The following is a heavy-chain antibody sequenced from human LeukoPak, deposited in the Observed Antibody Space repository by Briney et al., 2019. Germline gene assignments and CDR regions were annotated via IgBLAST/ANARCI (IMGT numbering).Heavy chain of an antibody. Sequence: GGSLRLSCAASEFTFSTYVMTWVRQAPGKGLEWVSSISGSTINTYYADSVKGRFTISRDNSKNTLYLQMNSLRAEDTAVYYCAKNPTGYPNWFDLWGQGTLVTVSS. V-gene: IGHV3-23*01. CDR1: EFTFSTYV. J-gene: IGHJ5*02. D-gene: IGHD3-9*01. CDR2: ISGSTINT. CDR3: AKNPTGYPNWFDL.